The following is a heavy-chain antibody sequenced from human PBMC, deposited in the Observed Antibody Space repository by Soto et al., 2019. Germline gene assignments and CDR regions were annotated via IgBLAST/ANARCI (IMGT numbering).Heavy chain of an antibody. CDR2: ISPYNGNT. CDR1: GYTFSSYV. CDR3: AREGGVWGSFRHFDY. J-gene: IGHJ4*02. V-gene: IGHV1-18*04. Sequence: QVQLVQSGVEVQKPGASVKVSCKASGYTFSSYVINWLRQAPGQGLEWMGWISPYNGNTNYGQNLQGRVTMTTDTSTSIVDMELRSLRCDDTAVYYCAREGGVWGSFRHFDYWGEGTLVTVSP. D-gene: IGHD3-16*02.